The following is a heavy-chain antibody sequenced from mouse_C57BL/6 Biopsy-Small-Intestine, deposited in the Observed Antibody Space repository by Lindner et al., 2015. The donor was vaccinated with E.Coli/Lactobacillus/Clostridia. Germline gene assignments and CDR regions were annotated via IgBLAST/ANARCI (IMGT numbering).Heavy chain of an antibody. CDR3: ARDLNWNYDYYYYMDV. D-gene: IGHD1-2*01. V-gene: IGHV1-7*01. Sequence: SVKVSCKASGYTFTSYGISWVRQAPGQGLEWMGWISAYNGNTNYAQKLQGRVTMTTDTSTSTAYMELRSLRSDDTAVYYCARDLNWNYDYYYYMDVWGKGTTVTVSS. CDR2: ISAYNGNT. CDR1: GYTFTSYG. J-gene: IGHJ1*03.